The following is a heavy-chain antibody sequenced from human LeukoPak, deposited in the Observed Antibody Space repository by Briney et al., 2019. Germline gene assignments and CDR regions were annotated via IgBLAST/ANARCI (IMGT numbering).Heavy chain of an antibody. V-gene: IGHV1-2*02. CDR2: IDPKSGGT. CDR3: ARDFTMIVVVPDY. Sequence: ASVKVSCKASGYTFTSYYMHWVRQAPGQGLEWMGWIDPKSGGTNFAQKFQGRVSMTRDTSISTAYMELSRLRSDDTAVYYCARDFTMIVVVPDYWGQGTLVTVSS. D-gene: IGHD3-22*01. CDR1: GYTFTSYY. J-gene: IGHJ4*02.